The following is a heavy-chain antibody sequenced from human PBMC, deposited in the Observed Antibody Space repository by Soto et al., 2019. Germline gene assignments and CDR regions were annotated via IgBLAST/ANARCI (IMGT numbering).Heavy chain of an antibody. Sequence: EVQVVESGGDLVKPGGSLRLSCASSGFTFSTYTMNWVRQAPGKGLEWVSSINGRGNYICYAESVKGRFTISRDNAKNSLYLQMDRLRAEDTALYYCVREDGKVGTNSAFDYWGLGALVTVSS. V-gene: IGHV3-21*01. D-gene: IGHD1-26*01. J-gene: IGHJ4*02. CDR1: GFTFSTYT. CDR3: VREDGKVGTNSAFDY. CDR2: INGRGNYI.